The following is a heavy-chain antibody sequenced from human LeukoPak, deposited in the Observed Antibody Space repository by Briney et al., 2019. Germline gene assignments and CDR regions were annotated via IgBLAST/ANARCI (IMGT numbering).Heavy chain of an antibody. CDR3: ARAYTGTTFSYYMDV. J-gene: IGHJ6*03. V-gene: IGHV1-8*01. CDR1: AYTFTSYD. Sequence: ASVKVSCKASAYTFTSYDINWVRQATGQGLEWMGWMNPNSGNTGYARKFQGRVTMTRNTSISTAYMELSSLRSEDTAVYYCARAYTGTTFSYYMDVWGKGTTVTVSS. CDR2: MNPNSGNT. D-gene: IGHD1-7*01.